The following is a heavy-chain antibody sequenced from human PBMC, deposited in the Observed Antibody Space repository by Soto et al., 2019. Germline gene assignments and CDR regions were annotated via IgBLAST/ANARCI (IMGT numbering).Heavy chain of an antibody. CDR3: AKDLDDILTGYSPFDY. CDR2: ISGSGGST. Sequence: GGSLRLSCAASGFTFSSYAMSWVRQAPGKGLEWVSAISGSGGSTYYADSVKGRFTISRDNSKNTLYLQMNSLRAEDTAVYYCAKDLDDILTGYSPFDYWGQGTLVTVSS. CDR1: GFTFSSYA. D-gene: IGHD3-9*01. J-gene: IGHJ4*02. V-gene: IGHV3-23*01.